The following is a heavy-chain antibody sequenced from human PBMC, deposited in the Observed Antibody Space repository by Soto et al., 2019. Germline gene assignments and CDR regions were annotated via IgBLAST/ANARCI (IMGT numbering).Heavy chain of an antibody. D-gene: IGHD2-8*01. CDR3: ARIGMGYYYMDV. J-gene: IGHJ6*03. V-gene: IGHV3-74*01. CDR2: INSDGSRT. Sequence: EVQLVESGGGLVQPGGSLRLSCAASGFTFSSYWMHWVRQAPGEGLRWVSRINSDGSRTTYADSVKGRITISRDNAKNTVYLQMNSLSAEDTAVYYCARIGMGYYYMDVWGKGTTVTVSS. CDR1: GFTFSSYW.